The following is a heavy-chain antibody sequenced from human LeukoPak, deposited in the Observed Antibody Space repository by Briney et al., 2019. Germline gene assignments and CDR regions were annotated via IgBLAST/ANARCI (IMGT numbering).Heavy chain of an antibody. CDR3: ATFINGGFDL. CDR1: GYTFTGYY. V-gene: IGHV1-69*13. D-gene: IGHD3-10*01. Sequence: ASVKVSCKASGYTFTGYYMHWVRQAPGQGLECVGGISPIFGKSNHAQKFQGRVSITADESTTTVYMELTNLRSDDTAIYYCATFINGGFDLWGPGTRVTVSS. J-gene: IGHJ4*02. CDR2: ISPIFGKS.